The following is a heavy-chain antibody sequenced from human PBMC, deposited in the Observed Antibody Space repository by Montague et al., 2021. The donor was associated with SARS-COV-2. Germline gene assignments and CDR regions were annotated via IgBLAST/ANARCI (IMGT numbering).Heavy chain of an antibody. Sequence: SETLSLTCTVSGGSINSHYWSWIRQSPGQGLEWIGYVYYRWSTKYNPSLKSRVTISVEASKNQFYLKLTSVTAADAAVYYCARANLVTFGGVIDLFEHWGQGSLVTVSS. CDR2: VYYRWST. J-gene: IGHJ4*02. CDR1: GGSINSHY. V-gene: IGHV4-59*11. D-gene: IGHD3-16*02. CDR3: ARANLVTFGGVIDLFEH.